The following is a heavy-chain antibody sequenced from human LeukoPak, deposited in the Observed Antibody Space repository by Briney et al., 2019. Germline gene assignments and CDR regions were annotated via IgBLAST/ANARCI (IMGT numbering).Heavy chain of an antibody. CDR3: ARDGRYCSSTSCYARNYYYYYYMDV. J-gene: IGHJ6*03. V-gene: IGHV1-46*01. D-gene: IGHD2-2*01. CDR2: INPGGGST. Sequence: ASVKVSCKASGYTFTSYYMHWVRQAPGQGLEWMGIINPGGGSTSYAQKFQGRVTMTRDMSTSTVYMELSSLRSEDTAVYYCARDGRYCSSTSCYARNYYYYYYMDVWGKGTTVTVSS. CDR1: GYTFTSYY.